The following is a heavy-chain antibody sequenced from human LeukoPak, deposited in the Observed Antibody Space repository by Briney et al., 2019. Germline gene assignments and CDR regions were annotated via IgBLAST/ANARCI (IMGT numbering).Heavy chain of an antibody. V-gene: IGHV3-23*01. J-gene: IGHJ4*02. CDR3: AKDFKRLLWFGEPPR. Sequence: PGGSLRLSCAASGFTFSSYAMSWVRQAPGKGLEWVSAISGSGGSTYYADSVKGRFTISRDNSKNTLYLEMNSLRAEDTAVYYCAKDFKRLLWFGEPPRWGQGTLVTVSS. CDR2: ISGSGGST. D-gene: IGHD3-10*01. CDR1: GFTFSSYA.